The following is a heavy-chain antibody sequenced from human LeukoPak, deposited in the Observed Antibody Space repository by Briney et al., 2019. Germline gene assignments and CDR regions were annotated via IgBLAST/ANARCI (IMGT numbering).Heavy chain of an antibody. CDR3: GKGQDGSGWYRGAFDF. CDR1: GFTFSNNY. V-gene: IGHV3-23*01. Sequence: TGGSLRLSCAASGFTFSNNYMSWVRQAPGKGLEWVSSISGSGDTSYYADFVKGRFTISRDNSKNTLYLQMNSLRAEDTAVYFCGKGQDGSGWYRGAFDFWGQGTMVTVSS. D-gene: IGHD6-19*01. CDR2: ISGSGDTS. J-gene: IGHJ3*01.